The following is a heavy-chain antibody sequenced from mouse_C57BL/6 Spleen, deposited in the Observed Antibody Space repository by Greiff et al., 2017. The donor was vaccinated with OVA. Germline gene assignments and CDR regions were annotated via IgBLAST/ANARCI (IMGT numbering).Heavy chain of an antibody. CDR2: ISSGSSTI. V-gene: IGHV5-17*01. Sequence: EVKLMESGGGLVKPGGSLKLSCAASGFTFSDYGMHWVRQAPEKGLEWVAYISSGSSTIYYADTVKGRFTISRDNAKNTLFLQMTSLRSEDTAMYYCARSYYGNPDYWGQGTTLTVSS. CDR1: GFTFSDYG. J-gene: IGHJ2*01. CDR3: ARSYYGNPDY. D-gene: IGHD2-10*01.